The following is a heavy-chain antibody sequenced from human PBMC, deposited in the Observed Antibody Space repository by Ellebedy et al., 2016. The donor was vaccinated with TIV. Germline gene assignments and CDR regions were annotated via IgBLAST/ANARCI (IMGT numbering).Heavy chain of an antibody. V-gene: IGHV3-66*01. CDR1: GFSASANY. J-gene: IGHJ4*02. CDR2: IYSGGST. Sequence: GESLKISCAVSGFSASANYMSWVRQAPGKGLEWVSVIYSGGSTYYADSVKGRFTISRDNSKNTLYLQMNSLRAEDTAVYYCAREGGYSGYENFDYWGQGTLVTVSS. CDR3: AREGGYSGYENFDY. D-gene: IGHD5-12*01.